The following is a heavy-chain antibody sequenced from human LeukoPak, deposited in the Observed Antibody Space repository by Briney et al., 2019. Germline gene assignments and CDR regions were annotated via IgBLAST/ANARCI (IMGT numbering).Heavy chain of an antibody. V-gene: IGHV1-69*01. D-gene: IGHD2-2*01. CDR3: ARALVVVPAAWGGFDY. CDR1: GGTFSSYA. Sequence: SVKVSCKASGGTFSSYAISWVRQAPGQGLEWMGGIIPIFGTANYAQKFQGRVTITADESTSTAYMELSSLRSADTAVYYCARALVVVPAAWGGFDYWGQGTLVTVSS. J-gene: IGHJ4*02. CDR2: IIPIFGTA.